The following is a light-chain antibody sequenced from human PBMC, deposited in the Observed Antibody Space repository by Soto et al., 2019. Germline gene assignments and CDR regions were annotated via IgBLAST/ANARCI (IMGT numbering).Light chain of an antibody. CDR1: QPVSNN. CDR3: QQYNNWPFT. J-gene: IGKJ3*01. V-gene: IGKV3-15*01. Sequence: EIVMTQSPATLSASPGEWVTLSCRASQPVSNNLAWYQEKPGQAPRLLIYDASTRATGIPARFSGSGSGTEFTLTITILRSEDFAVYHCQQYNNWPFTFGPGTKVDYK. CDR2: DAS.